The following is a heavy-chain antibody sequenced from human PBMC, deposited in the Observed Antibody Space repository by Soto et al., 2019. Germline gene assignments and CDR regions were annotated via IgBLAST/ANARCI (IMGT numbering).Heavy chain of an antibody. CDR2: ITSSGGGT. CDR1: GFTFSAYV. J-gene: IGHJ4*02. V-gene: IGHV3-23*01. D-gene: IGHD6-13*01. CDR3: AKLTAA. Sequence: EVEVLESGGGLVQPGGSLRLSCAASGFTFSAYVMSWVRQAPGKGLEWVSSITSSGGGTYYADSVKGRFTVSRDNSKNTVYLQMNSLREEDTAVYYCAKLTAAWGQGTLVTVSS.